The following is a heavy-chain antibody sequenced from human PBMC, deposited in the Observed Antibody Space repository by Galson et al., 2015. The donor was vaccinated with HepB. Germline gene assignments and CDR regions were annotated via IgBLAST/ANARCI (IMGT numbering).Heavy chain of an antibody. CDR1: GYTFTSYG. CDR2: ISAYNGNT. D-gene: IGHD1-7*01. Sequence: SVKVSCKASGYTFTSYGISWVRQAPGQGLEWMGWISAYNGNTNYAQKLQGRVTMTTDTSTSTAYMELRSLRSDDTAVYYCARDHWNYGGGNRDYFDYWGQGTLVTVSS. CDR3: ARDHWNYGGGNRDYFDY. V-gene: IGHV1-18*01. J-gene: IGHJ4*02.